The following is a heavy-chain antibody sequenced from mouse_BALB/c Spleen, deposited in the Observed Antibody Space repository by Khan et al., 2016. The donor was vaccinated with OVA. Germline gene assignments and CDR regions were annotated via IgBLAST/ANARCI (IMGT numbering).Heavy chain of an antibody. CDR1: GLTFTSYW. J-gene: IGHJ2*01. Sequence: VQLAPSGAELAKPGALGKMFFKASGLTFTSYWMHLIKQEPGQGLEWIGYINSSSGYTDYNQKFKDKATLTADKSSSTAYMQLSSLTSDDSAVYYCARDRIDYWGQGTALTVSS. CDR3: ARDRIDY. CDR2: INSSSGYT. V-gene: IGHV1-7*01.